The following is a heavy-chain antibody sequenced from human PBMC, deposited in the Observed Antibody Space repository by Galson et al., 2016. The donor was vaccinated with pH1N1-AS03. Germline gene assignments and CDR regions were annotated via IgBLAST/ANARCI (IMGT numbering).Heavy chain of an antibody. CDR1: GFNFSASA. D-gene: IGHD6-13*01. J-gene: IGHJ5*02. CDR2: IRAKAYNYAT. Sequence: SLRLSCAASGFNFSASAMHWVRQTSGKGLEWIGRIRAKAYNYATEYAAPVRGRFTISKDDSKNTAFLQMNSLKIEDTAVEYCTRHPRRAAGGLGGFDPWGQGTLVTVSS. V-gene: IGHV3-73*01. CDR3: TRHPRRAAGGLGGFDP.